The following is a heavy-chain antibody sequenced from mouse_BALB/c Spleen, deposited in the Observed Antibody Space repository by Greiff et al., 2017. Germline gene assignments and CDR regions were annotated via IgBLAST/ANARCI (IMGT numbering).Heavy chain of an antibody. Sequence: EAQLQESGAELVRPGALVKLSCKASGFNIKDYYMHWVKQRPEQGLEWIGWIDPENGNTIYDPKFQGKASITADTSSNTAYLQLSSLTSEDTAVYYCARGIYYDYDDGPYYYAMDYWGQGTSVTVSS. CDR2: IDPENGNT. J-gene: IGHJ4*01. V-gene: IGHV14-1*02. D-gene: IGHD2-4*01. CDR3: ARGIYYDYDDGPYYYAMDY. CDR1: GFNIKDYY.